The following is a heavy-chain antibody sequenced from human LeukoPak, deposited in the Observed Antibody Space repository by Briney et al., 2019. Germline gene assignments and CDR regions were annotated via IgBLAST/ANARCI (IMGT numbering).Heavy chain of an antibody. J-gene: IGHJ4*02. D-gene: IGHD3-3*01. Sequence: GRSLRLSCAASGFTLSSYAIHWVRQAPGKGLEWVAVISYDGSNKYYADSVKGRFTISRDNSKNTLYLQMNSLRAEDTAVYYCARGLHDFWSGYLDYWGQGTLVTVSS. CDR1: GFTLSSYA. CDR2: ISYDGSNK. V-gene: IGHV3-30-3*01. CDR3: ARGLHDFWSGYLDY.